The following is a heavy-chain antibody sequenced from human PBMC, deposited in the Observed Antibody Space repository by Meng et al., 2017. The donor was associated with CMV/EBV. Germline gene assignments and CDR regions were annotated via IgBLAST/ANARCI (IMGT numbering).Heavy chain of an antibody. CDR1: GYSFTSYW. CDR2: IYPGDSVT. V-gene: IGHV5-51*01. Sequence: GESLKISCKGSGYSFTSYWIGWVRQMPGKGLEWMGIIYPGDSVTRYSPSFQGQVTISADKSISTAYLQWSSLKASDTAMYYCARSFRFGHSSPTGYYYYGMDVWGQGTTVTVSS. CDR3: ARSFRFGHSSPTGYYYYGMDV. J-gene: IGHJ6*02. D-gene: IGHD6-13*01.